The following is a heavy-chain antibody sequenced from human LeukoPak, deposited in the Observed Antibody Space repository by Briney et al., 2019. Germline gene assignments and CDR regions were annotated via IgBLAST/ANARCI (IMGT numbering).Heavy chain of an antibody. CDR1: GFTFSSYS. CDR2: ISSSSSYI. J-gene: IGHJ5*02. D-gene: IGHD1-26*01. CDR3: ARVAARISQDWFDP. Sequence: GGSLRLSCAASGFTFSSYSMNWVRQAPGKGLEWVSSISSSSSYIYYADSVKGRFTISRDNAKNSVYLQMNSLRAEDTAVYYCARVAARISQDWFDPWGQGTLVTVSS. V-gene: IGHV3-21*01.